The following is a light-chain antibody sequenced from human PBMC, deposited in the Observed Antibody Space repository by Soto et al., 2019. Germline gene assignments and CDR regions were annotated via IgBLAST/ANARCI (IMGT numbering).Light chain of an antibody. CDR2: DVS. J-gene: IGLJ3*02. Sequence: QSVLTQPRSVSGSPGQSVTISCTGTSSDVGGYNFVSWYQHHLGKAPKLMIYDVSKRPSGVPDRFSGSKSGSTASLTISGLQAEDEADYYCCSYAGSYTLVFGGGTKLTVL. V-gene: IGLV2-11*01. CDR3: CSYAGSYTLV. CDR1: SSDVGGYNF.